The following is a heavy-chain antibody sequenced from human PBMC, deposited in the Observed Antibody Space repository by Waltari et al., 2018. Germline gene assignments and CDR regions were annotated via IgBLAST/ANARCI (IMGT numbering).Heavy chain of an antibody. J-gene: IGHJ3*02. CDR1: GYTFTSYA. CDR3: ARDRVVFDS. V-gene: IGHV7-4-1*02. Sequence: QVQLVQSGSELKKPGASVQVSCKASGYTFTSYAMNWVRQAPGQGLEWMGWINTNTGNPTDAQVYTGRFVFSLDTSVRTAYLQISSLKAEDTAEYYGARDRVVFDSWGQGTTVTVSS. CDR2: INTNTGNP.